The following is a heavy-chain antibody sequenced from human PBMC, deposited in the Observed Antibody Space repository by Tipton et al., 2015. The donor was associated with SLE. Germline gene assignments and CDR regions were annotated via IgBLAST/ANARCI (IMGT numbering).Heavy chain of an antibody. Sequence: SLRLSCAASGFSVSVNYMNWVRQAPGKGLEWVSVIYSGGSTYYADSVKGRFTISRDNSKNTVYLQMNSLRAEDTAVYYCAREGRGSYFDYWGQGTLVTVAA. CDR2: IYSGGST. CDR3: AREGRGSYFDY. J-gene: IGHJ4*02. CDR1: GFSVSVNY. V-gene: IGHV3-66*01. D-gene: IGHD3-10*01.